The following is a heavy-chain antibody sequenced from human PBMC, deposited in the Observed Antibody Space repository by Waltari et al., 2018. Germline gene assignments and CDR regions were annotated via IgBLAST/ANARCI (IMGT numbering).Heavy chain of an antibody. V-gene: IGHV4-39*01. J-gene: IGHJ3*01. CDR2: MSYSGAT. D-gene: IGHD5-12*01. CDR1: GVSIISIRHY. Sequence: QLQLQESGPGLVKPSETLSLTCSVSGVSIISIRHYWGWVRQTPGQGLEWIGTMSYSGATYSSPSLKSRVTISRDTSKNQLSLKLGSVTAADTAVYYCATYIGASVGTAAFDVWGQGTKVTVSS. CDR3: ATYIGASVGTAAFDV.